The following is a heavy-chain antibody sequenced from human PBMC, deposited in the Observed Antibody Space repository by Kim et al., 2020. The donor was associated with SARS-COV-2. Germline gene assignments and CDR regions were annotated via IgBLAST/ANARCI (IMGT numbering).Heavy chain of an antibody. CDR2: ISGSGGST. J-gene: IGHJ6*02. D-gene: IGHD6-13*01. V-gene: IGHV3-23*01. CDR1: GFTFSSYA. CDR3: AKGDSSSWYVLYYYYGMDV. Sequence: GGSLRLSCAASGFTFSSYAMSWVRQAPGKGLEWVSAISGSGGSTYYADSVKGRFTISRDNSKNTLYLQMNSLRAEDTAVYYCAKGDSSSWYVLYYYYGMDVWGQGTTVTVSS.